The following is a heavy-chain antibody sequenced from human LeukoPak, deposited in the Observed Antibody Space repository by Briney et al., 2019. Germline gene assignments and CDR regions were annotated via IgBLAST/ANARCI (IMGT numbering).Heavy chain of an antibody. CDR1: GFTFSDYY. CDR2: ISSSGSTI. Sequence: PGGSLRLSCAPSGFTFSDYYMSWIRQAPGKGLEWVSYISSSGSTIYYADSVKGRFTISRDNAKNSLYLQMNSLRAEDTAVYYCARDSQWELRLFDYWGQGTLVTVSS. V-gene: IGHV3-11*04. J-gene: IGHJ4*02. D-gene: IGHD1-26*01. CDR3: ARDSQWELRLFDY.